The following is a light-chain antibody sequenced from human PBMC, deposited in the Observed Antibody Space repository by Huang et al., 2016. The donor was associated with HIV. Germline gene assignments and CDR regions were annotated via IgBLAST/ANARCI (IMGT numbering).Light chain of an antibody. Sequence: DIQMTQSPSSLSASMGDRVTITCRASQSISSFLNWYQQKSGKAPKLLVYAASNLQKGVSSRFRGGGSGTDFTLTINNLQPEDFATYYCQQTATVPLTFGGGTKVEIK. CDR3: QQTATVPLT. V-gene: IGKV1-39*01. CDR1: QSISSF. J-gene: IGKJ4*01. CDR2: AAS.